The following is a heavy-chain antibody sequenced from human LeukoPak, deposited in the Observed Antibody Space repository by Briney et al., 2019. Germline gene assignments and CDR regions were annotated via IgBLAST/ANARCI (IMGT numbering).Heavy chain of an antibody. CDR1: GFTLNNYW. V-gene: IGHV3-7*01. J-gene: IGHJ4*02. CDR2: IRQDGGDK. Sequence: GGSLRLSCEAFGFTLNNYWMAWVRQGPGKGLEWVANIRQDGGDKGHADSVKGRFTISRDNAKSSLYLQMNSLGAEDSGLYYCARDVHGTLDYWGQGILVTVSS. D-gene: IGHD1-26*01. CDR3: ARDVHGTLDY.